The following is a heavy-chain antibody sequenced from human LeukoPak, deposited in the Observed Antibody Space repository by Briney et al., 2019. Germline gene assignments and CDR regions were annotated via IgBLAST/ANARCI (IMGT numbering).Heavy chain of an antibody. CDR2: VYPGDSDT. V-gene: IGHV5-51*01. D-gene: IGHD4-11*01. CDR3: AKGATVSTFDY. CDR1: GYSFTSYW. Sequence: GESLKISCKTSGYSFTSYWIGWVRQMPGKGLGWMGIVYPGDSDTRYSPSFQGQVTISADKSISTAYLQWTSLKASDTAMYYCAKGATVSTFDYWGQGTLVTVSS. J-gene: IGHJ4*02.